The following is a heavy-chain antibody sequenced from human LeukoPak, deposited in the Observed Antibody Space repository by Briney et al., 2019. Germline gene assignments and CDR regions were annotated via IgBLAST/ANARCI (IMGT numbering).Heavy chain of an antibody. Sequence: ASVKVSCKASGYTFTSYDINWVRQATGQGLEWMGWMDPNSGNTGYAQKFQGRVTMTRNTSISTAYMELSSLRSEDTAVCYCARMYSSGWYLSLNWFDPWGQGTLVTVSS. J-gene: IGHJ5*02. CDR3: ARMYSSGWYLSLNWFDP. CDR1: GYTFTSYD. CDR2: MDPNSGNT. V-gene: IGHV1-8*01. D-gene: IGHD6-19*01.